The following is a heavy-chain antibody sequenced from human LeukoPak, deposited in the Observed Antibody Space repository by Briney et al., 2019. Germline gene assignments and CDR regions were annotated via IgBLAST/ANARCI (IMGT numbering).Heavy chain of an antibody. D-gene: IGHD3-22*01. J-gene: IGHJ4*02. CDR3: AREARGSYYYDSSGYYDY. V-gene: IGHV1-2*04. Sequence: GASVKVSCKASGYTFTGYYMHWVRQAPGQGLEWMGWINPNSGGTNYAQKFQGWVTMTRDTSISTAYMELSRLRSDDTAVYYCAREARGSYYYDSSGYYDYWGQGTLVTVSS. CDR1: GYTFTGYY. CDR2: INPNSGGT.